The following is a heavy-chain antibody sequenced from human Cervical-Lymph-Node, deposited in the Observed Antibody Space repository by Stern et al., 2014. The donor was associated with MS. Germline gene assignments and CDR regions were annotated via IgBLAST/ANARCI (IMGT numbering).Heavy chain of an antibody. J-gene: IGHJ1*01. D-gene: IGHD4-17*01. CDR3: ANPLPYAN. CDR1: GDTFASYP. V-gene: IGHV1-46*03. CDR2: VNPTDGRT. Sequence: QVQLVQSGAEVKKPGASVKVSCKASGDTFASYPIHWLRQAPGPGPLWIGIVNPTDGRTTYAQTFQGRVDMTRDTSTRTIYMELSNLRAEDTAMYFCANPLPYANWGQGTRVTVSS.